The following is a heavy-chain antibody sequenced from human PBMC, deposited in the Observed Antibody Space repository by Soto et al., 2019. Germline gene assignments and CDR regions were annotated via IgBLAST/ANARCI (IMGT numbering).Heavy chain of an antibody. CDR1: GFTFSSYD. Sequence: GGSLRLSCAASGFTFSSYDMHWVRQATGKGLEWVSAIGTAGDTYYPGSVKGRFTISRENAKNSLYLQMNSLRAGDTAVYYCARGSLVRGIHYYYYMDVWGKGTTVTVSS. CDR3: ARGSLVRGIHYYYYMDV. D-gene: IGHD3-10*01. J-gene: IGHJ6*03. V-gene: IGHV3-13*01. CDR2: IGTAGDT.